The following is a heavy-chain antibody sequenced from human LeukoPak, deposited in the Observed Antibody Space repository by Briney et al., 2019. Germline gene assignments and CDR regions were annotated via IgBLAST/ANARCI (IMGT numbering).Heavy chain of an antibody. J-gene: IGHJ1*01. CDR1: GFTFSSYG. V-gene: IGHV3-30*03. Sequence: GGSLRLSCAASGFTFSSYGMHWVRQAPGKGLEWVAVISYDGSNKYYADSVKGRFTISRDNSKNTLYLQMNSLRAEDTAVYYCAREIGDIVVVPAAQSKRGLQHWGQGTLVTVSS. CDR3: AREIGDIVVVPAAQSKRGLQH. CDR2: ISYDGSNK. D-gene: IGHD2-2*01.